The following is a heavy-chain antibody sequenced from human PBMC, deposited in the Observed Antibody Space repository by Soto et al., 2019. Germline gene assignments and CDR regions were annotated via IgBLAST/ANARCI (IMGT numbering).Heavy chain of an antibody. J-gene: IGHJ6*02. V-gene: IGHV3-53*01. CDR3: ARGRFGMDV. CDR2: IYRDGNT. Sequence: PGGSLGLSCAASTSGFGGSNYMTWVRQAPGKGLEWVSVIYRDGNTYYVDSVKGRFTISRDNSKNTLYLQMNSLRGEDTAVYYCARGRFGMDVWGQGTTVTVSS. CDR1: TSGFGGSNY.